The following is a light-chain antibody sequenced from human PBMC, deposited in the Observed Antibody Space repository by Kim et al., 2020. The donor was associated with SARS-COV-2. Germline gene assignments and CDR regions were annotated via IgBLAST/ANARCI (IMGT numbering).Light chain of an antibody. Sequence: GQLVTISCSGSTSNIGSRTVNWYQPLPGTAPKLLIYRNNQRPSGVPDRISGSKSGTSASLAISGLQPEDEANYYCAAWDDSLKVWVFGGGTRLTVL. CDR2: RNN. J-gene: IGLJ3*02. V-gene: IGLV1-44*01. CDR1: TSNIGSRT. CDR3: AAWDDSLKVWV.